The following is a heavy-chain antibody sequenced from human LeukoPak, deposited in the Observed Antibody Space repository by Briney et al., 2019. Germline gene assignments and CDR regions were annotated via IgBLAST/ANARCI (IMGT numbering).Heavy chain of an antibody. J-gene: IGHJ6*02. CDR1: GFTFSSYG. CDR2: ISSVGSNK. V-gene: IGHV3-30*18. D-gene: IGHD3-3*01. Sequence: GESLRLSCAASGFTFSSYGMHWVRQAPGKGLEWVAVISSVGSNKYYADSVKGRLTISRDNAKNTLYLQMNSLRAEDTAVYYCAKDKDFWSGYFRGLPYYYGMDVWGQGTTVTVSS. CDR3: AKDKDFWSGYFRGLPYYYGMDV.